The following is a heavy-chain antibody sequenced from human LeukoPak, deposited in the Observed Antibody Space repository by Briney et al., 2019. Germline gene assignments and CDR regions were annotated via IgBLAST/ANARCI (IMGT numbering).Heavy chain of an antibody. Sequence: PGEPLKISCKASGSSFTSYWIGWVRQMPGKGLEWMGIIYPYDSDTRYSPSFQGQVTISADKSISTAYLQWSNLKASDTAMYYCARHIGYSAWNPDYWGQGTLVTVSS. D-gene: IGHD5-12*01. CDR3: ARHIGYSAWNPDY. CDR1: GSSFTSYW. V-gene: IGHV5-51*01. CDR2: IYPYDSDT. J-gene: IGHJ4*02.